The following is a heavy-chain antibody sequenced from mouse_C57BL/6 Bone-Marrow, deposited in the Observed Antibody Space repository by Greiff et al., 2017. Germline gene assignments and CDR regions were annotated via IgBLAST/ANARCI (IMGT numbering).Heavy chain of an antibody. D-gene: IGHD2-4*01. J-gene: IGHJ3*01. CDR3: ARFYDCDVGAWFAY. CDR2: INSDGGST. Sequence: EVQGVESGGGLVQPGESLKLSCESNEYEFPSHDMSWVRKTPEKRLELVAAINSDGGSTYYPDTMERRFIISRDNTKKTLYLQMSSLRSEDTALYYCARFYDCDVGAWFAYWGQGTLVTVSA. V-gene: IGHV5-2*01. CDR1: EYEFPSHD.